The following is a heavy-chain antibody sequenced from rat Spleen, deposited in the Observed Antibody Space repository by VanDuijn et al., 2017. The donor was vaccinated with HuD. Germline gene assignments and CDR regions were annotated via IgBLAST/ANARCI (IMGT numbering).Heavy chain of an antibody. V-gene: IGHV5-25*01. J-gene: IGHJ2*01. CDR3: ARRGDIEDYFDY. D-gene: IGHD1-5*01. CDR1: GFTFSNYY. CDR2: ISTGGGNT. Sequence: EVQLVESGGGLVQPGRSMKLSCAALGFTFSNYYMAWVRQAPTKGLEWVASISTGGGNTYYRESVKGRFTISRDNAKSTLYLQMDSLRSEDTATYYCARRGDIEDYFDYWGQGVMVTVSS.